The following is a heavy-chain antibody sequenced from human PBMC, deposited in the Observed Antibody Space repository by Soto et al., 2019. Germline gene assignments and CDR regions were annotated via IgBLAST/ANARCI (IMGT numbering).Heavy chain of an antibody. D-gene: IGHD3-16*01. J-gene: IGHJ6*03. V-gene: IGHV4-59*01. Sequence: SETLSLTCTVSGGSISSYYWSWIRQPPGKGLEWIGYIYYSGSTNYNPSLKSRVTISVDTSKNQFSLKLSSVTAADTAVYYCARYVGNYYYYYMDVWGKGTTVTVSS. CDR3: ARYVGNYYYYYMDV. CDR2: IYYSGST. CDR1: GGSISSYY.